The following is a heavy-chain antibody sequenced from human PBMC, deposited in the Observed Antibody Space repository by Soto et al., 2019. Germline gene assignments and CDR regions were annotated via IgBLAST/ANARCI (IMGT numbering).Heavy chain of an antibody. CDR3: ARDLTWSNYYCTNGVCLSGYYYYYMDV. CDR2: ISSSSYI. J-gene: IGHJ6*03. D-gene: IGHD2-8*01. V-gene: IGHV3-21*04. CDR1: GFTFSSYS. Sequence: GGSLRLSCAASGFTFSSYSMNWVRQAPGKGLEWVSSISSSSYIYYADSVKGRFTISRDNAKNSLYLQMNSLRAEDTAVYYCARDLTWSNYYCTNGVCLSGYYYYYMDVWGKGTTVTVSS.